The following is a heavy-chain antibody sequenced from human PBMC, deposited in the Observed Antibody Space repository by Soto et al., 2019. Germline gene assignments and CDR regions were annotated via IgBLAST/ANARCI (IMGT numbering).Heavy chain of an antibody. CDR3: ARVASPSYYYDSSGPNMDV. V-gene: IGHV4-59*01. D-gene: IGHD3-22*01. CDR1: GGSISNYY. CDR2: IYSSGST. Sequence: SETLSLTCTVSGGSISNYYWNWIRQSPGKGLEWIGYIYSSGSTHYNPSLQNRVTISVDTSKNQFSLKLSSVTAADTAVYYCARVASPSYYYDSSGPNMDVWGQGTTVTVSS. J-gene: IGHJ6*02.